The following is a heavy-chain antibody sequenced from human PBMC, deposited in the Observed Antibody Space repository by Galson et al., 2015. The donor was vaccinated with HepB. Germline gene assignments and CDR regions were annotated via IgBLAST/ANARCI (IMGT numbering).Heavy chain of an antibody. V-gene: IGHV3-30-3*01. CDR3: ARAFVVPAASYFDY. CDR1: GFTFSTYV. CDR2: ISYDGSNK. Sequence: SLRLSCAASGFTFSTYVMYWVRQAPGKGLEWVAVISYDGSNKYYADSVKGRFTISRDNSKNTLYLQMDSLRAEDTAVYYCARAFVVPAASYFDYWGQGTLVTVSS. D-gene: IGHD2-2*01. J-gene: IGHJ4*02.